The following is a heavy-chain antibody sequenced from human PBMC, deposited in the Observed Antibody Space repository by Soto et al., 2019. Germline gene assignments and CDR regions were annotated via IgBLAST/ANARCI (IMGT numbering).Heavy chain of an antibody. CDR1: GGSFSGYY. Sequence: SETLSLTCAVYGGSFSGYYWSWIRQPPGKGLEWIGYIYYSGSTYYNPSLKSRVTISVDTSKNQFSLKLSSVTAADTAVYYCARVPIVVVVAATRGNWFDPWGQGTLVTV. D-gene: IGHD2-15*01. CDR2: IYYSGST. CDR3: ARVPIVVVVAATRGNWFDP. J-gene: IGHJ5*02. V-gene: IGHV4-30-4*08.